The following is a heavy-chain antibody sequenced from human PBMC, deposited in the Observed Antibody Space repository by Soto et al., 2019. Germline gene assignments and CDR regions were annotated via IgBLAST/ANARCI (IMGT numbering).Heavy chain of an antibody. CDR1: CGSISSYY. CDR2: IYYSGST. D-gene: IGHD6-13*01. Sequence: SETLSLTCTVSCGSISSYYWSWIRQPPGKGLEWIGYIYYSGSTNYNPSLKSRVTISVDTSKNQFSLKLSSVTAADTAVYYCARGIAAAVPFDPWGQGTLVTVSS. J-gene: IGHJ5*02. V-gene: IGHV4-59*01. CDR3: ARGIAAAVPFDP.